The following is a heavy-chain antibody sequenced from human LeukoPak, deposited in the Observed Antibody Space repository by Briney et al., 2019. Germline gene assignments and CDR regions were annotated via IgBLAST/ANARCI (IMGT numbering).Heavy chain of an antibody. CDR2: IRGKAYGGTT. J-gene: IGHJ4*02. CDR1: GFIFADYG. V-gene: IGHV3-49*03. Sequence: GGSLRLSCTASGFIFADYGVSWFRQAPGKGLEWVGFIRGKAYGGTTEYAASVQGRITISRDDSKGIAYLQMNSLKIEDTAAYYCTKSLAFCGSGCYRPADSWGQGTLVTVSS. D-gene: IGHD2-21*02. CDR3: TKSLAFCGSGCYRPADS.